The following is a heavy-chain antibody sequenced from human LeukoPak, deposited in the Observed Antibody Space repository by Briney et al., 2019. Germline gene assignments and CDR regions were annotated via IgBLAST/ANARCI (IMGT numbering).Heavy chain of an antibody. V-gene: IGHV5-51*01. D-gene: IGHD3-10*01. J-gene: IGHJ4*02. CDR2: IYPGDSYT. CDR3: ARAFGESYFDY. Sequence: GESLKISCEGSGYRFINYWIAWVRQMPGKGLEWMGIIYPGDSYTTYSPSFQGRVSMSADKSISTAYLQWSSLKASDTAMYYCARAFGESYFDYWGQGTLVTVSS. CDR1: GYRFINYW.